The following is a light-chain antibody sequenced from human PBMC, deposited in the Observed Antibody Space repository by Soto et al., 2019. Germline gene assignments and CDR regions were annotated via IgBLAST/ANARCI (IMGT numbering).Light chain of an antibody. J-gene: IGLJ2*01. CDR2: SNT. V-gene: IGLV1-44*01. Sequence: QSVLTQPPSASGTPGQTIAISCSGGSYNIGSHTVNWYQQLPGTAPRLLIYSNTQRPSGVPDRFSGSKSGTSASLAISGLQSEHEGDYYCAAWDDSLNGVVFGGGTQLTVL. CDR1: SYNIGSHT. CDR3: AAWDDSLNGVV.